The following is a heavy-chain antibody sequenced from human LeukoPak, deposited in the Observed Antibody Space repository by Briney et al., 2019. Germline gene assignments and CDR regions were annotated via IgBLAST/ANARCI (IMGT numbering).Heavy chain of an antibody. J-gene: IGHJ6*02. D-gene: IGHD3-10*01. CDR2: IDWGDDK. CDR1: GFSLSTSGMC. CDR3: ARIVWPSGDPWGNYYYYGMDV. V-gene: IGHV2-70*11. Sequence: SGPALVKPTQTLTLTCTFSGFSLSTSGMCVSWIRQPPGKALEWLARIDWGDDKYYSTSLKTRLTISKDTSKNQVVLTMTNMDPVDTATYYCARIVWPSGDPWGNYYYYGMDVWGQGTTVTVSS.